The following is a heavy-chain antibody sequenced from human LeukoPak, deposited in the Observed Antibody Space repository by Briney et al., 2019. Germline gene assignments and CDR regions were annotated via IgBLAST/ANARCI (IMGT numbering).Heavy chain of an antibody. CDR3: ARNHGSGYPDY. J-gene: IGHJ4*02. D-gene: IGHD3-22*01. CDR2: IYSGGST. CDR1: GFTVSSNY. V-gene: IGHV3-66*01. Sequence: PGGSLRLSCAASGFTVSSNYMSWVRQAPGKGLEWVSVIYSGGSTYYADSVKGRFTISRDNAKNTLYLQMNSLRAEDTAVYYCARNHGSGYPDYWGQGTLVTVSS.